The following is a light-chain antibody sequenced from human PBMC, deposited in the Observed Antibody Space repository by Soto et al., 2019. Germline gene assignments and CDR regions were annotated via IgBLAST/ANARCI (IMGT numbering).Light chain of an antibody. V-gene: IGKV3-20*01. J-gene: IGKJ4*01. CDR3: LQYDTSPLT. CDR1: QSISSND. CDR2: GAS. Sequence: EIVLTQSPGTLSLSPGERATLSCRASQSISSNDLAWFQQKPGQAPRLLIYGASTRATGIPDRFGGSGSGTDFTLTISSLEPEDFALYHCLQYDTSPLTFGGGTKVETK.